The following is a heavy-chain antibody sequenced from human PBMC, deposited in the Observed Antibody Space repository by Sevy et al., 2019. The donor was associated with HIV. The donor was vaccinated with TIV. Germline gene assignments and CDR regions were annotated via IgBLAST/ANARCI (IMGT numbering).Heavy chain of an antibody. CDR2: IYSGGNT. CDR1: GFIVSSNY. D-gene: IGHD2-21*01. CDR3: ASDLGVDYYGMDV. J-gene: IGHJ6*04. Sequence: GGSLRLSCAVSGFIVSSNYMIWVRQAPGKGLEWVSIIYSGGNTYYADSVKGRFTISRVISKNTLYLQINSLRAEDTAVYYCASDLGVDYYGMDVWGEGTTVTVSS. V-gene: IGHV3-53*01.